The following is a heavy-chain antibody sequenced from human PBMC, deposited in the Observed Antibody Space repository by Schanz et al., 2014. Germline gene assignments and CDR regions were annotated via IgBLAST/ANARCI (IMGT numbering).Heavy chain of an antibody. CDR3: ARDRSNNFDY. J-gene: IGHJ4*02. CDR2: ISYDGSNK. Sequence: QVQLVESGGGVVQPWGSLRLSCAASGFTFSNYIMHWVRQAPGKGLDWVATISYDGSNKYYGDSVKGRFTISRDNSKNTLYLQMNSLRVEDTALYYCARDRSNNFDYWGQGTLVTVSS. D-gene: IGHD2-2*01. V-gene: IGHV3-30*04. CDR1: GFTFSNYI.